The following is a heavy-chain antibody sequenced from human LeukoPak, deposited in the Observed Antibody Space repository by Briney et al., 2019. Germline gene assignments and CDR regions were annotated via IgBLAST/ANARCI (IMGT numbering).Heavy chain of an antibody. J-gene: IGHJ3*02. CDR3: ARDQTTDYYGSGSYYNFDAFDI. D-gene: IGHD3-10*01. V-gene: IGHV1-2*02. CDR2: INPNSGGT. Sequence: ASVKVSCKASGGTFSSYAISWVRQAPGQGLEWMGWINPNSGGTNYAQKFQGRVTMTRDTSISTAYMELSRLRSDDTAVYYCARDQTTDYYGSGSYYNFDAFDIWGQGTMVTVSS. CDR1: GGTFSSYA.